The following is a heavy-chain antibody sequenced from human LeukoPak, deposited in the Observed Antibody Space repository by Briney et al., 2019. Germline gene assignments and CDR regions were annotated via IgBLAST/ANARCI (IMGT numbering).Heavy chain of an antibody. J-gene: IGHJ4*02. Sequence: GGSLRLSCAASGFTFSSYAMSWVRQAPGKGLEWVSAISGSGGSTYYADSVKGRFTISRDNSKNTLYLQMNSLRAEDTAVYYCAKDVDYYDSSGYYHYYFDYWGQGTLVTVSS. CDR1: GFTFSSYA. V-gene: IGHV3-23*01. CDR2: ISGSGGST. CDR3: AKDVDYYDSSGYYHYYFDY. D-gene: IGHD3-22*01.